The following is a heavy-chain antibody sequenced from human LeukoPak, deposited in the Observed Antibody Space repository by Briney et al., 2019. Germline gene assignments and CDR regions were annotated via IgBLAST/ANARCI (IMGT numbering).Heavy chain of an antibody. V-gene: IGHV3-21*01. J-gene: IGHJ5*02. CDR1: GFTFSSYS. Sequence: GGSLRLSCVASGFTFSSYSMNWVRQAPGKGLEWVSSISSRSSHIYYADSVKGRFTISRDNAKNSLYPQMNSLRTEDTAVYYCARENVMGWFDPWGQGTLVTVSS. CDR3: ARENVMGWFDP. CDR2: ISSRSSHI. D-gene: IGHD1-1*01.